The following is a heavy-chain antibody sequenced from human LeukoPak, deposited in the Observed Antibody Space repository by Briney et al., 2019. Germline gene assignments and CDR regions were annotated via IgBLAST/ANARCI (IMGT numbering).Heavy chain of an antibody. CDR2: TYYRSKWYN. D-gene: IGHD4-11*01. V-gene: IGHV6-1*01. CDR3: ALMTKAKRWYFDL. J-gene: IGHJ2*01. CDR1: GDSVYGSSAA. Sequence: SQTLSLTCAISGDSVYGSSAAWNWIRQSPSRGLEWLGRTYYRSKWYNDYAVSVKSRISINVDTSKSQFSLQLNSLTPEDTAVYYCALMTKAKRWYFDLWGRGTLVTVSS.